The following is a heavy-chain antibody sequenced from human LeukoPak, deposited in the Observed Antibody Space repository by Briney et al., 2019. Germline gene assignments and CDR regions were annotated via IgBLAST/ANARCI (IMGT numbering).Heavy chain of an antibody. CDR3: ARARDGYSLFDY. V-gene: IGHV1-69*13. Sequence: ASVKVSCKASGGTFSSYAISWVRQARGQGLEWMGGIIPIFGTANYAQKFQGRVTITADESTSTAYMELSSLRSEDTAVYYCARARDGYSLFDYWGQGTLVTVSS. CDR2: IIPIFGTA. CDR1: GGTFSSYA. D-gene: IGHD5-24*01. J-gene: IGHJ4*02.